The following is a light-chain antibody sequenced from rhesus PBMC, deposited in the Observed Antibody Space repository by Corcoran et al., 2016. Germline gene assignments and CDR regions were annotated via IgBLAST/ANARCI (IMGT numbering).Light chain of an antibody. Sequence: EIVMTQSPATLALSPGERATLSCRASQSVSSYLAWYQQKPGQAPRLLIYGASSRATGIPDRFSGSGSGTEVTLTISSLEPEDVGVYFCLQSSNWPLTFGPGTRLDIK. CDR1: QSVSSY. J-gene: IGKJ3*01. CDR2: GAS. CDR3: LQSSNWPLT. V-gene: IGKV3-24*03.